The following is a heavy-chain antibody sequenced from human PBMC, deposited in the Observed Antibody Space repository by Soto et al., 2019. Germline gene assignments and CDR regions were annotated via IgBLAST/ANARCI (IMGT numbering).Heavy chain of an antibody. CDR1: GYTFTSYA. V-gene: IGHV1-3*01. D-gene: IGHD6-19*01. J-gene: IGHJ4*02. CDR2: INAGNGNT. Sequence: QVQLVQSGAEVKKPGASVKVSCKASGYTFTSYAMHWVRQAPGQRLEWMGWINAGNGNTKYSQKFQGRVTITRDTSASTAYMELSSMRSADTAVYYGARDLSSGWYYFDYWCQGTLVTVS. CDR3: ARDLSSGWYYFDY.